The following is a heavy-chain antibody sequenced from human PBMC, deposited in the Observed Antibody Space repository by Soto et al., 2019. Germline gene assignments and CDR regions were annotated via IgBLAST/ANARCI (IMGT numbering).Heavy chain of an antibody. CDR1: GFTFSSYA. CDR2: GSGSGGTT. CDR3: AKSVAAAAYCYYYGRDG. D-gene: IGHD6-13*01. J-gene: IGHJ6*02. V-gene: IGHV3-23*01. Sequence: PGGSLRLSCAASGFTFSSYAMSWVRQAPGKGVEWVSAGSGSGGTTYYADSVKGRFTVSRDNPKTTVDLQMNSLRAEHTALYSCAKSVAAAAYCYYYGRDGWGRGTTVTASS.